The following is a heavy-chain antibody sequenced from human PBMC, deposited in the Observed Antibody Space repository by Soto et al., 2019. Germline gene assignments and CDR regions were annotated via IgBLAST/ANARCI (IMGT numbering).Heavy chain of an antibody. Sequence: SETLSLTCTVSGGSISSYYWSWIRQPPGKGLEWIGYIYYSGSTNYNPSLKSRVTISVDTSKNQFSLKLSSVTAADTAVYYCARGILGTYYYYGMDVWGQGTTVTVSS. V-gene: IGHV4-59*01. CDR1: GGSISSYY. CDR3: ARGILGTYYYYGMDV. D-gene: IGHD2-21*01. J-gene: IGHJ6*02. CDR2: IYYSGST.